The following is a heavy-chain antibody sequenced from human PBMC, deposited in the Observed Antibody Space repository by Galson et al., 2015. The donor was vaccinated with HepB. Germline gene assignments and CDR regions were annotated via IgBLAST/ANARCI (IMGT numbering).Heavy chain of an antibody. CDR1: GFTFSSYS. Sequence: SLRLSCAASGFTFSSYSMNWVRQAPGKGLEWVSSISSSSSYIYYADSVKGRFTISRDNAKNSLYLQMNSLRAEDTAVYYCAREGELERRGYYYYMDVWGKGTTVTVSS. CDR3: AREGELERRGYYYYMDV. CDR2: ISSSSSYI. V-gene: IGHV3-21*04. D-gene: IGHD1-1*01. J-gene: IGHJ6*03.